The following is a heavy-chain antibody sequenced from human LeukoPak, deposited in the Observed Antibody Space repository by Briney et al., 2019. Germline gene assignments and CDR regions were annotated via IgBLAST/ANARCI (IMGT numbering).Heavy chain of an antibody. CDR2: INHSGST. CDR3: ARGGVASYYYYYMDV. V-gene: IGHV4-34*01. CDR1: GGSFSGYY. J-gene: IGHJ6*03. Sequence: PSETLSLTCAVYGGSFSGYYWSWIRQPPGKGLEWIGEINHSGSTIYNPSLKSRVTISVDTSKNQFSLKLSSVTAADTAVYYCARGGVASYYYYYMDVWGKGTTVTVSS. D-gene: IGHD3-3*01.